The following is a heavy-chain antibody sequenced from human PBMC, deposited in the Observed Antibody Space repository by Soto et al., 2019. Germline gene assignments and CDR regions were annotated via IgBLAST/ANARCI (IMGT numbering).Heavy chain of an antibody. CDR1: GGSITNYY. J-gene: IGHJ6*02. CDR2: INYDGYS. D-gene: IGHD3-10*01. Sequence: QVQLQESGPGLVKPSETLSLTCTVSGGSITNYYCSWFRQPPGKGLEWIGYINYDGYSAYNLSLKRRVTLSMDASKTQFSLMLESGTATDTAVYYCARNGFGPIHGLVDVWGPGTTVIVSS. CDR3: ARNGFGPIHGLVDV. V-gene: IGHV4-59*08.